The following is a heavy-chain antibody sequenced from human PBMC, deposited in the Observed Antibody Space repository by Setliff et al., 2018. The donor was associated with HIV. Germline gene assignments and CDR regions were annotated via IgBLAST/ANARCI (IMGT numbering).Heavy chain of an antibody. V-gene: IGHV1-8*01. D-gene: IGHD3-10*01. CDR2: MNPNTGVS. CDR1: GRTFTNVD. Sequence: ASVKVSCKASGRTFTNVDIHWLRRATGQGLEWMGWMNPNTGVSGYALKFQARVTMTRDTSISTAYTELSSLTSEDTAVYYCARGKGVGGVVITGGLDVWGKGTTVTVSS. CDR3: ARGKGVGGVVITGGLDV. J-gene: IGHJ6*04.